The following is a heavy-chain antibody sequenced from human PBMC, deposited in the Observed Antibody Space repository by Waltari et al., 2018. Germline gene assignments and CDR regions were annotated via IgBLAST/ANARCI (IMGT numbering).Heavy chain of an antibody. J-gene: IGHJ5*02. V-gene: IGHV4-59*01. Sequence: QVQLQESGPSLLKPSETLSPICTVSGGSISGFYWSWVRQPPGKGLGWIGYIYYPGRTNFNPSLKSRVTMSVDTSKNQFSLKLSSVTAADTAFYYCARGGGGDWEWFDPWGQGTLVTVSS. CDR3: ARGGGGDWEWFDP. CDR2: IYYPGRT. CDR1: GGSISGFY. D-gene: IGHD2-21*02.